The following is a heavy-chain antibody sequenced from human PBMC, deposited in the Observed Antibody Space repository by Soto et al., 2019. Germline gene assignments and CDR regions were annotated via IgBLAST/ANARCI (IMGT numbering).Heavy chain of an antibody. CDR2: IYYDGNT. J-gene: IGHJ6*02. D-gene: IGHD2-15*01. V-gene: IGHV4-39*07. CDR1: GASVSSNTFY. CDR3: SRDPGGVAPYYYYGMDV. Sequence: SETLSLTCTVSGASVSSNTFYWGWIRQPPGKGLESIANIYYDGNTHYNPSLESRVTISVDKSKNELSLNLSSVTAADTAVYYCSRDPGGVAPYYYYGMDVWGQGTTVTVSS.